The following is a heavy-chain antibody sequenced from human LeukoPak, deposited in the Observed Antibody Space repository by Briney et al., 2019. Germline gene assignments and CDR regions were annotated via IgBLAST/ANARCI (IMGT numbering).Heavy chain of an antibody. CDR1: GFTFSKYW. CDR3: ARVGYGSGSYSLGTYFDY. D-gene: IGHD3-10*01. Sequence: GGSLRLSCAASGFTFSKYWMTWVRQAPGKGLEWVANIKQDGSQKSYADSVKGRFTISRDNTKNSGYLQMSSLRAEDTAVYYCARVGYGSGSYSLGTYFDYWGQGTLVTVSS. V-gene: IGHV3-7*01. J-gene: IGHJ4*02. CDR2: IKQDGSQK.